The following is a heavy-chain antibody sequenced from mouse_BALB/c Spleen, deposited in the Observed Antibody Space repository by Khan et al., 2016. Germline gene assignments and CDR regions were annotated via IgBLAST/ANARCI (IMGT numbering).Heavy chain of an antibody. CDR1: GFNIKDTY. V-gene: IGHV14-3*02. J-gene: IGHJ2*01. CDR3: ARGNYDYDGDD. Sequence: VQLQQSGAELVKPGASVKLSCTASGFNIKDTYMHWVKQRPEQGLEWIGRIDPANGNTKYDPKFQGKATITADTSSNTAYLQISSLTSEDTAVYYCARGNYDYDGDDWGQGTTLTVSS. D-gene: IGHD2-4*01. CDR2: IDPANGNT.